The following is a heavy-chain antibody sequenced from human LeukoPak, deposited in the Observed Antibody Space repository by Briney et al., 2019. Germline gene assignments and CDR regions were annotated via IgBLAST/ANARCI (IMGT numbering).Heavy chain of an antibody. CDR2: IKHDGSAI. Sequence: GSLRLSCEASGFTFNKNWISWVRQTPGKALEWVANIKHDGSAIFYADSVKGRFTLSRDNAKNSVHLRMNSLRVEDTATYYCVRDFDEFDSGGYPTWFDSWAQGTLVTVSS. CDR1: GFTFNKNW. V-gene: IGHV3-7*01. J-gene: IGHJ5*01. D-gene: IGHD3-22*01. CDR3: VRDFDEFDSGGYPTWFDS.